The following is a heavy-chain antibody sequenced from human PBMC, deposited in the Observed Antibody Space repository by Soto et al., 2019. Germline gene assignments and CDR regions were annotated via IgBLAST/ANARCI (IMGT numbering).Heavy chain of an antibody. CDR3: ASPGDYDSSGYYQCYFDY. V-gene: IGHV1-69*06. CDR2: VIPIFGTA. Sequence: QVQLVQSGAEVKKPGSSVKVSCKASGGTFSSYAISWVRQAPGQGLEWMGGVIPIFGTANYAQKFQGRVTITADKSTSTAYMELSSLRSEDTAVYYCASPGDYDSSGYYQCYFDYWGQGTLVTVSS. CDR1: GGTFSSYA. J-gene: IGHJ4*02. D-gene: IGHD3-22*01.